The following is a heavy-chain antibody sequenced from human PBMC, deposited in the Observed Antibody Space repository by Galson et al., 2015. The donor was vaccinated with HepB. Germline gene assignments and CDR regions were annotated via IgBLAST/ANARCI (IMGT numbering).Heavy chain of an antibody. V-gene: IGHV5-51*01. CDR2: IYPGDSDT. D-gene: IGHD4-17*01. CDR3: ARHLFYGDYSFDY. Sequence: QSGAEVKKSGESLNISCKGSGYSFATYWIGWVRQMPGKGLEWMGIIYPGDSDTRYSPSFQGQVTISADKSITTAYLQWSSLKASDTAMYYCARHLFYGDYSFDYWGQGTLVTVSS. J-gene: IGHJ4*02. CDR1: GYSFATYW.